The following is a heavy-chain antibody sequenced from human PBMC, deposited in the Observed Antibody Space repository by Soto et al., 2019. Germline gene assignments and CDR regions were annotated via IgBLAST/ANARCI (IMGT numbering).Heavy chain of an antibody. CDR2: IYSGGST. CDR1: GFTVSSNY. Sequence: EVQLVESGGGLVQPGGSLRLSCAASGFTVSSNYMSWVRQAPGKGLEWVSVIYSGGSTYYADSVKGRFTISRHNSKNTLYLQMNSLRAEDTAVYYCATHPQYCYGWAFDFWGQGTLVAVSS. J-gene: IGHJ4*02. D-gene: IGHD5-18*01. V-gene: IGHV3-53*04. CDR3: ATHPQYCYGWAFDF.